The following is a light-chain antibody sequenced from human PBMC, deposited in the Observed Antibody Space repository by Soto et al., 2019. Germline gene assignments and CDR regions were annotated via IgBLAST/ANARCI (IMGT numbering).Light chain of an antibody. J-gene: IGKJ3*01. CDR1: QDIRTS. CDR3: QHDDNLPPFT. Sequence: DIQMTQSPSSLSASVGARVSITCQASQDIRTSLRWFQQKPGRAPKLLIYGESNLETGVPSTFRGSGSGTYFTFTISSLQPEDIATYYCQHDDNLPPFTFGPGTKVDIK. CDR2: GES. V-gene: IGKV1-33*01.